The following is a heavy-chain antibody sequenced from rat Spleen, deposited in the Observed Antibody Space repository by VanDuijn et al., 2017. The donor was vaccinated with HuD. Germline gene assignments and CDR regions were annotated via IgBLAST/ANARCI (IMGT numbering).Heavy chain of an antibody. CDR1: GFTFSDYA. J-gene: IGHJ2*01. D-gene: IGHD1-1*01. Sequence: EVQLVESGGGLVQPGNSLKLSCAASGFTFSDYAMAWVRQSPKKGLEWVATIIYDGSSTYYRDSVKGRFTISRENAKSTLYLQMDSLRSEDKTTYYCATQGQWHYFDYWVQGVMVTVSS. CDR3: ATQGQWHYFDY. V-gene: IGHV5S10*01. CDR2: IIYDGSST.